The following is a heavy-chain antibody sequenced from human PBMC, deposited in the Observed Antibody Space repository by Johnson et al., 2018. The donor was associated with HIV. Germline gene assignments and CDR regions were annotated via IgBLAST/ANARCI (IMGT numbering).Heavy chain of an antibody. CDR3: ARVGVSGYDLAAFDI. CDR2: ISSNGGST. J-gene: IGHJ3*02. V-gene: IGHV3-64*01. CDR1: GFTFDDYA. Sequence: MLLVESGGGLVQPGRSLRLSCAASGFTFDDYAMHWVRQAPVKGLEYVSAISSNGGSTYYANSVKGRFTISRDNSKNTLFLQMDSLRTEDTAIYYCARVGVSGYDLAAFDIWGRGTMVTVSS. D-gene: IGHD5-12*01.